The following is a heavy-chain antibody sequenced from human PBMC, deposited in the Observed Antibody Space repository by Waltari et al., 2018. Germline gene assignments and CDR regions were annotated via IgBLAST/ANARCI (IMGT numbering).Heavy chain of an antibody. CDR3: AKDRAVGGYYMDV. Sequence: QVQLVESGGGVVQPGRSLRLSCAASGFSFSNYGMHWVRQAPGKGLEWVAVISDDVSNKFYADSVKGRFTISRDNSKNTLYPQMNSLRAEDTAVYYCAKDRAVGGYYMDVWGKGTTVTVSS. CDR1: GFSFSNYG. CDR2: ISDDVSNK. J-gene: IGHJ6*03. V-gene: IGHV3-30*18. D-gene: IGHD6-19*01.